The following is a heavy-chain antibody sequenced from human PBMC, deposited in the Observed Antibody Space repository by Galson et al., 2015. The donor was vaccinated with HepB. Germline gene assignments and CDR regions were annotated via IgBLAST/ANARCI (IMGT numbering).Heavy chain of an antibody. Sequence: SLRLSCAASGFIVSTNYMSWVRQAPGKRLEWVSVIYSGGSKYYADSVKGRFTISRDNSKNTLYLQMNSLRAEDTAVYFCASHAPYYYGSGRYPGTFDYWGQGTLVTVSS. D-gene: IGHD3-10*01. CDR1: GFIVSTNY. V-gene: IGHV3-53*01. CDR3: ASHAPYYYGSGRYPGTFDY. J-gene: IGHJ4*02. CDR2: IYSGGSK.